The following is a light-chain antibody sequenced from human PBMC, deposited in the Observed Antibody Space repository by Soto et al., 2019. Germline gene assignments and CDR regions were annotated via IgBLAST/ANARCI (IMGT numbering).Light chain of an antibody. CDR1: QSVTSSF. V-gene: IGKV3-20*01. Sequence: EIVLTQSPGTLSLSPGERATLSCRASQSVTSSFLAWYQQIPGQAPRLLIYGASSRATGIPDRFSGSGSGTDFTLTISRLEQEYFAVYYCQQYGSSPRTFGQGTKVEIK. J-gene: IGKJ1*01. CDR3: QQYGSSPRT. CDR2: GAS.